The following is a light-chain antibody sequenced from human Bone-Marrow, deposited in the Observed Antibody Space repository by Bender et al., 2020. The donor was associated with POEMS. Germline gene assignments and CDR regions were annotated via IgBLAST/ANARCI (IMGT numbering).Light chain of an antibody. CDR3: AVWDDSLNGWV. V-gene: IGLV1-44*01. CDR1: SSNIGAHA. Sequence: QSVLTQPPSASGTPGQRVTISCSGGSSNIGAHAVNWYQRLPGTAPKLLIYSSHRRPSEVPDRFSGSRSGTSASLAISGLQSEDEADYYRAVWDDSLNGWVFGGGTKLTVL. CDR2: SSH. J-gene: IGLJ3*02.